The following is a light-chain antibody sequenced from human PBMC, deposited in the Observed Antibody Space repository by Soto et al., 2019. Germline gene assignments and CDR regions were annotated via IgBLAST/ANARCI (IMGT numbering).Light chain of an antibody. CDR2: WAS. Sequence: DIVMTQSPDSLAVSLGERSTINCKSGQSVLYSSNNKNYLSWYQQRPGQPPKLLIYWASTRESGVPDRFSGSGSGTEFNLTISSLQSEDVAVYYCQQYYSTPQTFGGGTKVDIK. CDR3: QQYYSTPQT. J-gene: IGKJ4*01. V-gene: IGKV4-1*01. CDR1: QSVLYSSNNKNY.